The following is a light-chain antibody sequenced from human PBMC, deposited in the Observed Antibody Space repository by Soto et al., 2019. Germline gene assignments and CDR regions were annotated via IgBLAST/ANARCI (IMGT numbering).Light chain of an antibody. CDR3: QHYNNWLGA. V-gene: IGKV3-15*01. J-gene: IGKJ4*01. CDR2: GAS. CDR1: QAISSN. Sequence: EIVMTQSPATLSGSRLERATLSCRANQAISSNVAWYQQKPGQAPRLLIYGASTRATGIPDRFSGSGSGTEFTLTISSLQSEDFAVYYRQHYNNWLGAFGGGTKVDIK.